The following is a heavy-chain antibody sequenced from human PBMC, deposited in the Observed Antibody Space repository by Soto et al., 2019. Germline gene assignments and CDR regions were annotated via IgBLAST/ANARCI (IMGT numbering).Heavy chain of an antibody. V-gene: IGHV1-46*01. J-gene: IGHJ6*02. Sequence: QVQLVQSGAEVKKPGASVKVSCKASGYTFTSYYMHWVRQAPGQGLEWMGIINPSGGSTGYEQKFKGRVTMTRDTSTSTVYRELSSLRSEDTAVYYCARDAQRSGYHSSYRPVYGMDVWGQGTTVTVSS. D-gene: IGHD3-22*01. CDR1: GYTFTSYY. CDR2: INPSGGST. CDR3: ARDAQRSGYHSSYRPVYGMDV.